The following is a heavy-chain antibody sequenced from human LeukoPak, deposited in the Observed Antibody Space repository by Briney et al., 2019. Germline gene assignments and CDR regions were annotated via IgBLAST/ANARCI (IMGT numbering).Heavy chain of an antibody. D-gene: IGHD3-22*01. CDR1: GFTFSSYW. V-gene: IGHV3-74*01. Sequence: GGSLRLSCAASGFTFSSYWMHWVRQAPGMGLVWVSRINSDGSSTSYADSVKGRFTISRDNAKNTLYLQMNSLRAEDTAVYYCARGLYYYDSSGLPGYWGQGTLVTVSS. J-gene: IGHJ4*02. CDR3: ARGLYYYDSSGLPGY. CDR2: INSDGSST.